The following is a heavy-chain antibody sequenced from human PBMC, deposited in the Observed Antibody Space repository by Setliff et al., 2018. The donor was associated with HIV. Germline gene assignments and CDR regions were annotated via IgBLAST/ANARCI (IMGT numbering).Heavy chain of an antibody. CDR1: GDSISNNKYY. CDR2: ISSSGSTT. J-gene: IGHJ4*02. V-gene: IGHV3-11*04. Sequence: LSLTCSVSGDSISNNKYYWSWIRQTPGKGLEWISCISSSGSTTYYADSVKGRFTISRDNSKNTLYLQMNSLRAEDTAVYYCAKNLYRSGWSPLDYWGQGTLVTVSS. D-gene: IGHD6-13*01. CDR3: AKNLYRSGWSPLDY.